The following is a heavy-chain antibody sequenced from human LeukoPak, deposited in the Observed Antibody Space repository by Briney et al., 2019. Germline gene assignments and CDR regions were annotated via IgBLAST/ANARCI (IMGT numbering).Heavy chain of an antibody. V-gene: IGHV3-74*01. D-gene: IGHD4-23*01. CDR1: GFTFSGYW. Sequence: PPGGSLRLSCAASGFTFSGYWMHWVRQGPGKGLVWVARIYSDGSSPTYADSVKGRFTISRDNAKNTLYLQMNSLRAEDTAVYYCARDYGGDHYFDYWGQGALVTVSS. J-gene: IGHJ4*02. CDR2: IYSDGSSP. CDR3: ARDYGGDHYFDY.